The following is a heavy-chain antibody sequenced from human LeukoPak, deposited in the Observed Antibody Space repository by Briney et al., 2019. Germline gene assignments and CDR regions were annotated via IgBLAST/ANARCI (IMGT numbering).Heavy chain of an antibody. CDR2: MNPNSGNT. V-gene: IGHV1-8*01. Sequence: ASVKVSCKASGYTFTSYDINWVRQATGQGLEWMGWMNPNSGNTGYAQKFQGRVTMTRNASISTAYMELSSLRSEDTAVYYCARGYIYSGYDLPCWGQGTLVTVSS. J-gene: IGHJ4*02. CDR1: GYTFTSYD. D-gene: IGHD5-12*01. CDR3: ARGYIYSGYDLPC.